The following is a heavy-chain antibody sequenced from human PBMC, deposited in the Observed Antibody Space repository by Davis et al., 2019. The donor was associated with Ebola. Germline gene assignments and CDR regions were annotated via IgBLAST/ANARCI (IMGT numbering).Heavy chain of an antibody. J-gene: IGHJ5*02. Sequence: SVKVSCKTSGGTFTNYAFNWVRQAPGQGLEWMGRIIPVVDTKDYAQKFQGRVTLTADKATNTAYMELSGLRFDDTAVYYCARGKWFDPWGQGTLVTVSS. CDR3: ARGKWFDP. CDR1: GGTFTNYA. V-gene: IGHV1-69*04. CDR2: IIPVVDTK.